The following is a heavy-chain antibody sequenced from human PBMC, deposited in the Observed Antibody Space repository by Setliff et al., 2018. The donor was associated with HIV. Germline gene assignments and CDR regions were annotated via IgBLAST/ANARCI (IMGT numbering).Heavy chain of an antibody. CDR3: VRRDVSFLFGQFDS. Sequence: SETLSLTCDVSGYSINNIHYWGWIRQPPGKGLECLGDIYDGGTTYHNPSLKGRVTISIDTSKAQFSLKLISVTAADTAVYYCVRRDVSFLFGQFDSWGQGILVTVSS. CDR2: IYDGGTT. D-gene: IGHD3-10*02. CDR1: GYSINNIHY. V-gene: IGHV4-38-2*01. J-gene: IGHJ4*02.